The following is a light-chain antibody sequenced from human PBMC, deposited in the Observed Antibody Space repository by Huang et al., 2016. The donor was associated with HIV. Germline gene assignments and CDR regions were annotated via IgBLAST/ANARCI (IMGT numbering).Light chain of an antibody. V-gene: IGKV3-11*01. CDR1: QSVSSN. J-gene: IGKJ3*01. CDR2: EAD. Sequence: EIVLTQSPATLSLSPGERATLSCRAIQSVSSNLAWHQHKRGQAPILLIYEADNRATGIPATFSGSGSGTDITLTISSLEPEDFAVYYCQQRSNWPPIFTFGPGTKVEIK. CDR3: QQRSNWPPIFT.